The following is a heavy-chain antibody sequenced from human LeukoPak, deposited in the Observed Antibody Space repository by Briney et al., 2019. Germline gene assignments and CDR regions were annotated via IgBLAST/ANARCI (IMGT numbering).Heavy chain of an antibody. V-gene: IGHV1-24*01. J-gene: IGHJ3*02. Sequence: ASVKVSCKVSGYTLSELSMHWVRQAPGKGLEWMGGFDPEDGETIYAQKFQGRVAMTEVTSTETDYMELSSLRTEDTAVYYCATWVQQWLVDDAFDIWGQGTMVTVSS. D-gene: IGHD6-19*01. CDR2: FDPEDGET. CDR1: GYTLSELS. CDR3: ATWVQQWLVDDAFDI.